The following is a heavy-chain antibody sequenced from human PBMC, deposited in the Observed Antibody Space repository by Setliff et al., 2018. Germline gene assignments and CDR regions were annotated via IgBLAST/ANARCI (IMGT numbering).Heavy chain of an antibody. J-gene: IGHJ4*02. CDR3: ARTCSGSGCYAGLES. CDR2: IWDDGGNK. CDR1: GFTFSTYR. V-gene: IGHV3-33*08. D-gene: IGHD2-15*01. Sequence: GSLRLSCAASGFTFSTYRMHWVRQAPGKGLEWVAVIWDDGGNKYHADSVKGRFTISRDNSKNTLYLQMNSLRPEDTAVYYCARTCSGSGCYAGLESWGQGTPGHRLL.